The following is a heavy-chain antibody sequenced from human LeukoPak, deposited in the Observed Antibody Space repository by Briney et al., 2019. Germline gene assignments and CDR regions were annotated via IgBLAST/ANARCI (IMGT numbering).Heavy chain of an antibody. J-gene: IGHJ4*02. V-gene: IGHV3-30*02. Sequence: SGRSLRLSCGSSGCTFSSYGMHWVRQAPGKGLEWVAFIRSDGSTKSYAASVKGRFAIARDKSKNTLYLQMNSLRAEDTAVYYCARRVGDLLLWDWGQGTLVTVSS. D-gene: IGHD3-16*02. CDR2: IRSDGSTK. CDR1: GCTFSSYG. CDR3: ARRVGDLLLWD.